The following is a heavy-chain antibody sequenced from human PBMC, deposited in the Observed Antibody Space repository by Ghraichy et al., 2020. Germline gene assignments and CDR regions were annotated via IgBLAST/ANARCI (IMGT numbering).Heavy chain of an antibody. J-gene: IGHJ6*02. Sequence: GGSLRLSCVGSGFSFSSYSMNWVRQSPGKGLEWVSYITSSSRTKSYADSVKGRFTISRDNAQNALYLQMNSLRDEDTAVYYCARGSTVVRSFYYDGMDVWGQGTTVTVS. CDR3: ARGSTVVRSFYYDGMDV. D-gene: IGHD4-23*01. CDR1: GFSFSSYS. V-gene: IGHV3-48*02. CDR2: ITSSSRTK.